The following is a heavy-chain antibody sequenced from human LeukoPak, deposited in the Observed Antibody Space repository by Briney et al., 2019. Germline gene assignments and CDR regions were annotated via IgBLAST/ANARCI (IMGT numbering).Heavy chain of an antibody. J-gene: IGHJ3*02. CDR3: ARPYSSLARSAFDI. CDR1: GFTFSSYA. V-gene: IGHV4-39*01. D-gene: IGHD2-15*01. CDR2: IYYSGST. Sequence: PGGSLRLSCAASGFTFSSYAMSWVRQPPGKGLEWIGSIYYSGSTYYNPSLKSRVTISVDTSKNQFSLKLSSVTAADTAVYYCARPYSSLARSAFDIWGQGTMVTVSS.